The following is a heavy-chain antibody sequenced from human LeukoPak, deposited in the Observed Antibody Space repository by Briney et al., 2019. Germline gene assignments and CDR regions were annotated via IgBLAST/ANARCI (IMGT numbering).Heavy chain of an antibody. J-gene: IGHJ4*02. CDR3: AKSRGSGYYSLPYYFDY. CDR1: GFTFSSYA. CDR2: ISGSGGST. Sequence: GGSLRLSCAASGFTFSSYAMSWVRQAPGKGLEWVSAISGSGGSTYYADSVKGRFTISRDNSKNTLYLQMNSLRAEDTAVYYCAKSRGSGYYSLPYYFDYWGQGTLVTVSS. D-gene: IGHD3-22*01. V-gene: IGHV3-23*01.